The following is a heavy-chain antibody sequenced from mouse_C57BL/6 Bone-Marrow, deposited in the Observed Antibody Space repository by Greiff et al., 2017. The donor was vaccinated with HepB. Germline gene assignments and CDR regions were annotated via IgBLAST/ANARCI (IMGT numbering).Heavy chain of an antibody. CDR2: IDPENGDT. D-gene: IGHD1-1*01. CDR3: TFPFITTVVERTY. Sequence: LVESGAELVRPGASVKLSCTASGFNIKDDYMHWVKQRPEQGLEWIGWIDPENGDTEYASKFQGKATITADTSSNTAYLQLSSLTSEDTAVYYCTFPFITTVVERTYWGQGTLVTVSA. V-gene: IGHV14-4*01. CDR1: GFNIKDDY. J-gene: IGHJ3*01.